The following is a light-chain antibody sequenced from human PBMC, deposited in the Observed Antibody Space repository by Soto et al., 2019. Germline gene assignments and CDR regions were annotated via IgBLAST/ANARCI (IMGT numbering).Light chain of an antibody. J-gene: IGKJ3*01. CDR2: GAS. CDR3: QQYNNGPPLLHRPLIFT. V-gene: IGKV3-15*01. CDR1: QSVSSN. Sequence: EIVMTQSPATLSVSPGERATLSCRSSQSVSSNLAWYQQKPGQAPRLLIYGASTSATGIPARFRGTGSGTEFTLTISSLQSEDFAVYYCQQYNNGPPLLHRPLIFTLGPGTKVDIK.